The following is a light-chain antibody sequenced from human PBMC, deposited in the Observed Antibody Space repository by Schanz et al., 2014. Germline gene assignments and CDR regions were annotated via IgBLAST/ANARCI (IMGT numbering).Light chain of an antibody. V-gene: IGLV2-8*01. J-gene: IGLJ2*01. Sequence: QSALTQPPSASGSPGQSVTISCTGTSSDVGSYNLVSWYQQDPGKAPKLMIYEVTKRPSGVPDRFSGSKSGNTASLTVSGLQAEDEADYYCNSYGGSNNLVFGGGTKLTVL. CDR1: SSDVGSYNL. CDR2: EVT. CDR3: NSYGGSNNLV.